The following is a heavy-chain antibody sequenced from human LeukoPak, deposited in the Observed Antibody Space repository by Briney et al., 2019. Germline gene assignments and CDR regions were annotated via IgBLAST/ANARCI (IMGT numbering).Heavy chain of an antibody. J-gene: IGHJ4*02. CDR3: VRQRYYYDSSGPYFDY. CDR2: IYSGGYI. V-gene: IGHV3-53*01. D-gene: IGHD3-22*01. Sequence: PGGSLRLSCAASGFTVSSNYMSWVRQAPGKGLEWVSLIYSGGYIYYADSVKGRFTISRDNSKNTLYLQMNSLRAEDTAVYYCVRQRYYYDSSGPYFDYWGQGALVTVSS. CDR1: GFTVSSNY.